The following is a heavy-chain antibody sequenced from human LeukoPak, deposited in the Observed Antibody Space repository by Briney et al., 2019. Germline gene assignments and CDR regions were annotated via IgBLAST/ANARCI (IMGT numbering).Heavy chain of an antibody. Sequence: GGSLRLSCAASGFTFSSYPMNWVRQAPGKGLEWVSYISSSSTICYTDSVQGRFTISRDNAKNSLYLQMKGLRAEDTAVYYCARGIRPDYWGQGTLVTVSS. CDR3: ARGIRPDY. CDR2: ISSSSTI. CDR1: GFTFSSYP. V-gene: IGHV3-48*01. J-gene: IGHJ4*02.